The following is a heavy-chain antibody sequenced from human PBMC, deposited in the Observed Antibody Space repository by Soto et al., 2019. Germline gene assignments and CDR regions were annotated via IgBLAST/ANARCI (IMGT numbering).Heavy chain of an antibody. V-gene: IGHV4-61*01. CDR1: GGSVSSGSYY. Sequence: PSETLSLTCTVSGGSVSSGSYYWGWIRQPPGKGLECIGYIYYSGSTNYNPSLKSRVTISVDTSKNQFSLQLSSVTPADTAVYYCARASLFGVLPNCFDPWGQGTMVAVSS. CDR3: ARASLFGVLPNCFDP. CDR2: IYYSGST. J-gene: IGHJ5*02. D-gene: IGHD3-3*01.